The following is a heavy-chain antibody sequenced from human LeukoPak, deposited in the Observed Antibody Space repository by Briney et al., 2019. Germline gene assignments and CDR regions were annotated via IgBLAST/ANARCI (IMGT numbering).Heavy chain of an antibody. CDR3: ARGAFYKSGWYSLFGH. D-gene: IGHD6-19*01. V-gene: IGHV3-23*01. CDR1: GFTLSSYG. CDR2: ISGSGGSI. Sequence: GGSLRLSCAASGFTLSSYGMGWVRQAPGKGLEWVSVISGSGGSIYYADSVKGRFTISRDNSKNALYLQMNSLRVEDTAIYYCARGAFYKSGWYSLFGHWGQGTLVTVSS. J-gene: IGHJ4*02.